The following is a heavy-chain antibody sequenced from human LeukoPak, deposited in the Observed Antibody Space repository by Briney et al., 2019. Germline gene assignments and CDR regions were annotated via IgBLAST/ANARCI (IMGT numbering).Heavy chain of an antibody. Sequence: PSETLSLTCTVSGGSISSSSYYWGWIRPPPGKGLEWIGSIYYSGSTYYNPSLKSRVAISVDTSKNQFSLELSSVTAADTAVYYCARYPLRKKYFDYWGQGTLVTVSS. CDR3: ARYPLRKKYFDY. V-gene: IGHV4-39*01. J-gene: IGHJ4*02. CDR2: IYYSGST. CDR1: GGSISSSSYY. D-gene: IGHD5/OR15-5a*01.